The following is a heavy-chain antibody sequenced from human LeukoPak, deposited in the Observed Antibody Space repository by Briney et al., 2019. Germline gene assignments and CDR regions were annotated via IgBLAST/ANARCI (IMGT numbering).Heavy chain of an antibody. V-gene: IGHV3-21*01. CDR2: ISSSSSYI. CDR3: AREGTRNYDWFDP. D-gene: IGHD1-7*01. CDR1: GFTFSSYA. Sequence: GGSLRPSCAASGFTFSSYAMNWVRQAPGKGLEWVSSISSSSSYIYYTDSVKGRFTISRDNAKNSLNLQMNSLRAEDTAVYYCAREGTRNYDWFDPWGQGTLVTVSS. J-gene: IGHJ5*02.